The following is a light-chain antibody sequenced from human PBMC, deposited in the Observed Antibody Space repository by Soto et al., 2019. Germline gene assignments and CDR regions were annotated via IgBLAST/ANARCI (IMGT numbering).Light chain of an antibody. V-gene: IGKV1-39*01. CDR1: QNIVTY. J-gene: IGKJ1*01. CDR2: ATS. CDR3: QQSYNFPRT. Sequence: DIQMTQSPSSLSASVGDRVTITCRASQNIVTYSNWYLQKPGQAPKLLIYATSSLQSGVPPRFSGSGSGTEFSFTISSLQPEDFVTYFCQQSYNFPRTFGQGTRVEI.